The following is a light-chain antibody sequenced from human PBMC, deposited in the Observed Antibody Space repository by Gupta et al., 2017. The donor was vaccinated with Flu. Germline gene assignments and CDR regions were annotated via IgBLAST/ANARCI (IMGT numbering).Light chain of an antibody. J-gene: IGLJ3*02. CDR1: NIARKS. CDR3: QLWDSSSVHVV. CDR2: DDF. V-gene: IGLV3-21*03. Sequence: GKTATITCGGDNIARKSVHWYQQKPGQAPVLVVHDDFDRPSGIPERFSGSNSGNTATLTISRVEAGDEADYYCQLWDSSSVHVVFGGGTKLTVL.